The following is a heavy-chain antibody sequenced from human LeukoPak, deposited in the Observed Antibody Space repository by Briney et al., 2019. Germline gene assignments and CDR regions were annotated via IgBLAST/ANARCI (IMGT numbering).Heavy chain of an antibody. CDR3: AKGAQQPVYWVDY. CDR1: RFTFNNYA. CDR2: ISGSGGST. D-gene: IGHD6-13*01. J-gene: IGHJ4*02. V-gene: IGHV3-23*01. Sequence: GGSLRLSCAASRFTFNNYAMSWVRQAPGKGLEWVSVISGSGGSTYYADSVKGRFTISRDNSKNTLYLQMNSLRAEDTAVYYCAKGAQQPVYWVDYWGQGTLVTVSS.